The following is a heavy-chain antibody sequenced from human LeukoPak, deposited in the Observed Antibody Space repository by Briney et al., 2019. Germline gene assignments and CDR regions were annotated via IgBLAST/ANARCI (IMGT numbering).Heavy chain of an antibody. Sequence: GGSLRLSCAASGFTFSSYAMSWVRQAPGKGLEWVSAISGSGGSTYYADSVKGRFTISRDNSKNTLYLQMNSLRAEDTAVYYRAKATAAGTGYYFDYWGQGTLVTVSS. CDR3: AKATAAGTGYYFDY. CDR2: ISGSGGST. D-gene: IGHD6-13*01. J-gene: IGHJ4*02. V-gene: IGHV3-23*01. CDR1: GFTFSSYA.